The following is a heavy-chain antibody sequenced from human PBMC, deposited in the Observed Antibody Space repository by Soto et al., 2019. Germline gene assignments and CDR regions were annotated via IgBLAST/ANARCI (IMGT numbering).Heavy chain of an antibody. V-gene: IGHV3-74*01. Sequence: EVPLVESGGGLVQPGESLRLSCAASGFTFSTYWMHWVRQAPGKGLVWVSRVNSDGSSTTYADSVKGRFTLSRDNAKNTLYLQMNSLRAEDTAVYYCARSREGYSYFDHWGQGILVTVSS. J-gene: IGHJ4*02. D-gene: IGHD4-4*01. CDR3: ARSREGYSYFDH. CDR2: VNSDGSST. CDR1: GFTFSTYW.